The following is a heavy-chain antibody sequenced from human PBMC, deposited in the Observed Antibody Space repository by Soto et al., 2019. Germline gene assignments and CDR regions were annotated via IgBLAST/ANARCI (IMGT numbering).Heavy chain of an antibody. J-gene: IGHJ4*02. D-gene: IGHD1-20*01. CDR3: ATRDNTRFF. Sequence: QVQLQESGPGLVKPSGTLSLTCAVSGVSISSHDWWTWVRQPPGKGLEWIGESHQSGSTNYNSSLGSRVTIEVDTSKNQSSLNLRSVTVADTAVYYCATRDNTRFFWGQGTLVTVST. CDR2: SHQSGST. CDR1: GVSISSHDW. V-gene: IGHV4-4*02.